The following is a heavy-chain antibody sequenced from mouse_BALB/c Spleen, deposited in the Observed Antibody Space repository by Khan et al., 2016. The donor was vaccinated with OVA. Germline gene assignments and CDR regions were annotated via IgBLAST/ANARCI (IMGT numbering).Heavy chain of an antibody. J-gene: IGHJ3*01. Sequence: EVELVESGGDLVKPGGSLKLSCAASGFTFSNYAMSWVRQTPEKRLEWVASISSGGTTYYPDSVKGRFTISRDNARNILYLQMSRLRSEDRAMFCCARDYWFTYWGQGTLVTVSA. CDR2: ISSGGTT. V-gene: IGHV5-6-5*01. CDR1: GFTFSNYA. CDR3: ARDYWFTY. D-gene: IGHD1-1*02.